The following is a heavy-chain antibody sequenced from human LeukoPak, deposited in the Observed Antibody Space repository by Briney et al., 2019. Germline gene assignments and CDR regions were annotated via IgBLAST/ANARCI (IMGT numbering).Heavy chain of an antibody. CDR3: ARGTYDYGDYLTLRY. CDR1: GFTFSSYS. CDR2: ISSSSTI. J-gene: IGHJ4*02. D-gene: IGHD4-17*01. Sequence: GGSLRLSCAASGFTFSSYSMNWVRQAPGKGLEWVSYISSSSTIYYADSVKGRFTISRDNAKNSLYLQMNSLRDEDTAVYYCARGTYDYGDYLTLRYWGQGTLVTVSS. V-gene: IGHV3-48*02.